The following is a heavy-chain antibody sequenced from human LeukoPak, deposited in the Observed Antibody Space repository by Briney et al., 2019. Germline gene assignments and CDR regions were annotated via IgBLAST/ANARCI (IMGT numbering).Heavy chain of an antibody. V-gene: IGHV3-21*01. D-gene: IGHD5-12*01. J-gene: IGHJ6*02. Sequence: GGSLRLSCAASGFTFSSYSMNWVRQAPGKGLEWVSSISSSSYIYYADSVKGRFTISRDNSKNTLYLQMNSLRAEDTAVYYCAKGTWRREYYYYGMDVWGQGTTVTVSS. CDR1: GFTFSSYS. CDR3: AKGTWRREYYYYGMDV. CDR2: ISSSSYI.